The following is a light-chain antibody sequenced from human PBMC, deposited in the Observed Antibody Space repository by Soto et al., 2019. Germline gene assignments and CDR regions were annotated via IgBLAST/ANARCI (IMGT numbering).Light chain of an antibody. V-gene: IGKV1-13*02. Sequence: AIQLTQSASSLSASFGDRVTITCRASQGISSYLAWYQQKPVKAPNLLIYDASTLRSGVPSRFSGGGSGTDFTLTISSLQPDDFATYYCQQYNSVSLLTFGGGTKVDIK. CDR3: QQYNSVSLLT. J-gene: IGKJ4*01. CDR2: DAS. CDR1: QGISSY.